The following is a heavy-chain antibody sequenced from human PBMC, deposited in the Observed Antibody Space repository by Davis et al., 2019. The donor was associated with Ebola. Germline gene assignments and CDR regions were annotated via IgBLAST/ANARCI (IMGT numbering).Heavy chain of an antibody. CDR1: GFTFSSYW. CDR3: ARGGGVVVAANDAFDI. D-gene: IGHD2-15*01. CDR2: ISSSGSTI. Sequence: GESLKISCAASGFTFSSYWMSWIRQAPGKGLEWVSYISSSGSTIYYADSVKGRFTISRDNAKNSLYLQMNSLRAEDTAVYYCARGGGVVVAANDAFDIWGQGTMVTVSS. J-gene: IGHJ3*02. V-gene: IGHV3-11*01.